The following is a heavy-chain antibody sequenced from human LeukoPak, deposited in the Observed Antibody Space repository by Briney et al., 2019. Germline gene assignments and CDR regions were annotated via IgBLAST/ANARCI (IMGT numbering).Heavy chain of an antibody. CDR2: IYYSGST. D-gene: IGHD6-13*01. CDR1: GGSISSHY. J-gene: IGHJ6*03. CDR3: ARCDSSSWYGGLYYYYYMDV. V-gene: IGHV4-59*11. Sequence: SETLSLTCTVSGGSISSHYWSWIRPPPGKGLEWIGYIYYSGSTNYNPSLKSRLTISVDTSKNQFSLKLSSVTAADTAVYYCARCDSSSWYGGLYYYYYMDVWGKGTTVTVSS.